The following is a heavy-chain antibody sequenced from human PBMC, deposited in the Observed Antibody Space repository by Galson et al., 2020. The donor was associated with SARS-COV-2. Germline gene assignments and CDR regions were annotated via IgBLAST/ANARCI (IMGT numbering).Heavy chain of an antibody. CDR3: AISVEMASKPSYDY. V-gene: IGHV1-2*02. CDR2: ISPNSGGT. D-gene: IGHD6-19*01. CDR1: GSTFSGHY. J-gene: IGHJ4*02. Sequence: ASVQVSCKASGSTFSGHYIHWLRQAPGQGPEWMGWISPNSGGTNYAQKFQGRVTMTRDTSISTVHMELSRLTSDDTALYYCAISVEMASKPSYDYWGQGTLVTVS.